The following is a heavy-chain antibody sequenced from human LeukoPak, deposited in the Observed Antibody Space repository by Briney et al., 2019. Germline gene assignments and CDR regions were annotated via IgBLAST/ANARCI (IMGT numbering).Heavy chain of an antibody. Sequence: GASVKVSCKASGYTFTSYAMHWVRQAPGQRLEWMGWINAGNGNTKYSQKFQGRVTITRDTSASTAYMELSSLRSEDTAVYYCARGYYDSSNGAARFDPWGQGTLVTVSS. J-gene: IGHJ5*02. D-gene: IGHD3-22*01. CDR2: INAGNGNT. V-gene: IGHV1-3*01. CDR3: ARGYYDSSNGAARFDP. CDR1: GYTFTSYA.